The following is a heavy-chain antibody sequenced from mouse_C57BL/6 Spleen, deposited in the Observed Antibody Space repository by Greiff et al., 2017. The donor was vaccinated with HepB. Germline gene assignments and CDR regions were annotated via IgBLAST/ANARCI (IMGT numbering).Heavy chain of an antibody. J-gene: IGHJ1*03. D-gene: IGHD2-4*01. CDR1: GYSITSGYD. CDR2: ISYSGST. Sequence: VQLKESGPGMVKPSQSLSLTCTVTGYSITSGYDWHWIRHFPGNKLEWMGYISYSGSTNYNPSLKSRISITHDTSKNHFFLKLNSVTTEDTATYYCAREGDDYDPYFDVWGTGTTVTVSS. CDR3: AREGDDYDPYFDV. V-gene: IGHV3-1*01.